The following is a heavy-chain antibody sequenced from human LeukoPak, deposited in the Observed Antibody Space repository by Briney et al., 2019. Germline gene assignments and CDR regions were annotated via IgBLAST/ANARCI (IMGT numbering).Heavy chain of an antibody. V-gene: IGHV1-69*02. D-gene: IGHD5-12*01. CDR2: IIPILGIA. J-gene: IGHJ4*02. CDR3: ARRNSGYDSVDY. Sequence: ASVKVSCKASGGTFSSYTISWVRQAPGQGLEWMGRIIPILGIANYAQKFQGRVTITADKSTSTAHMELSSLRSEDTAVYYCARRNSGYDSVDYWGQGTLVTVSS. CDR1: GGTFSSYT.